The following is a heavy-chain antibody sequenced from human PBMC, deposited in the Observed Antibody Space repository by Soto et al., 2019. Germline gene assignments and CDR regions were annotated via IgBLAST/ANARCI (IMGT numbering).Heavy chain of an antibody. CDR2: INPNTGGT. CDR3: ARESDQVLSDGIDC. Sequence: ASLKVSCKASGFSLTGYYFHWIRAAPGQGLEWLGWINPNTGGTTYAQKFQGRVTLTWDTSINTAYMELSSLRPDDTAMYYCARESDQVLSDGIDCWGQGNSVTV. D-gene: IGHD2-8*01. J-gene: IGHJ6*02. V-gene: IGHV1-2*02. CDR1: GFSLTGYY.